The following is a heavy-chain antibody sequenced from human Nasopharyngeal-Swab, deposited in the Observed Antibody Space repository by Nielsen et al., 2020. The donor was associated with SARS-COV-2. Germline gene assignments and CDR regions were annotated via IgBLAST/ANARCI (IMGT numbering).Heavy chain of an antibody. V-gene: IGHV5-51*01. CDR3: ARLYGGYVDY. CDR2: IYPGDSTT. CDR1: GYSFSTYW. Sequence: GESLKISCQGSGYSFSTYWIGWVRQMPGKGLEWMGIIYPGDSTTNYRPSFQGQVTISADKSISTAYLQWSSLKASDTAMYFCARLYGGYVDYWGQGTLVTVSS. D-gene: IGHD4/OR15-4a*01. J-gene: IGHJ4*02.